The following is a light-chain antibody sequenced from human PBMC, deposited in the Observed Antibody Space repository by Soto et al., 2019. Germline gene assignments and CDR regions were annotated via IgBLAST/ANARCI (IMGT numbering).Light chain of an antibody. CDR3: QKYNIPTRT. Sequence: DIQVTQSPSSLSASVGDRVTIAGXASQGIGNFLAWFQQKPGKVPNLXXYAXSTLQSGFPSRLSGRGSGTDFTRTISSLQPEDGATYYCQKYNIPTRTFGQGTKVDIK. V-gene: IGKV1-27*01. CDR1: QGIGNF. J-gene: IGKJ1*01. CDR2: AXS.